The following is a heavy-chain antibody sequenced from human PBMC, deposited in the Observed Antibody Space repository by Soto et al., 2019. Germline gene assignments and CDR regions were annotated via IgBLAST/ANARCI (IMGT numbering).Heavy chain of an antibody. D-gene: IGHD3-16*02. V-gene: IGHV4-31*03. CDR2: IYYSGST. CDR3: ARVRVIRMNWFDP. J-gene: IGHJ5*02. CDR1: GGSISSGGYY. Sequence: PSETLSLTCTVSGGSISSGGYYWSWIRQHPGKGLEWIGYIYYSGSTHYNPSLKSRVTISVDTSKNQFSLKLSSVTAADTAVYYCARVRVIRMNWFDPWGQGTLVTVSS.